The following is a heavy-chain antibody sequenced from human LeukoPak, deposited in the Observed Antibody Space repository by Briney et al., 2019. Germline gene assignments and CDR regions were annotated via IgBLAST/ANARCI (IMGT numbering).Heavy chain of an antibody. D-gene: IGHD3-3*01. CDR2: IYYSGST. Sequence: KSSETLSLTCTVSGGSISSYYWSWIRQPPGKGLEWIGYIYYSGSTNYNPSLKSRVTISVDTSKNQFSLKLSSVTAADTAVYYCARVRSITIFGVAPLYYFDYWGQGTLVTVSS. CDR1: GGSISSYY. V-gene: IGHV4-59*01. CDR3: ARVRSITIFGVAPLYYFDY. J-gene: IGHJ4*02.